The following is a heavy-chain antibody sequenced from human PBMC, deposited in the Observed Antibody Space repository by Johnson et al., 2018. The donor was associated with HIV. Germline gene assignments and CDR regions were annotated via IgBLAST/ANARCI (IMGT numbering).Heavy chain of an antibody. CDR1: GFTFSSYA. CDR3: ARAGAVGFDAFDI. D-gene: IGHD6-19*01. Sequence: VQLVESGGGLVQPGGSLRLSCAVSGFTFSSYAIHWVRQAPGKGLEYVSAISSNGGSTYYANSVKGRFTISRDNSKNTLYLQMNSLRAEDTAVYYCARAGAVGFDAFDIWGQGTMVTVSS. J-gene: IGHJ3*02. V-gene: IGHV3-64*01. CDR2: ISSNGGST.